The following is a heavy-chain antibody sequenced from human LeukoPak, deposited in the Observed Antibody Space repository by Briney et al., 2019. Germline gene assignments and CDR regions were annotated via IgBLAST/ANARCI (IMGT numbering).Heavy chain of an antibody. CDR2: IWYDGSNK. CDR1: GFTFSSYG. D-gene: IGHD3-3*01. Sequence: PGGALRLSCAASGFTFSSYGMHWVRQAPGKGVEGVAVIWYDGSNKYYADSVKGRFTISRDNSKNTLYLQMNSLRAEDTAVYYCAKDPGYDFWSGYFGYWGQGTLVTVSS. J-gene: IGHJ4*02. CDR3: AKDPGYDFWSGYFGY. V-gene: IGHV3-33*06.